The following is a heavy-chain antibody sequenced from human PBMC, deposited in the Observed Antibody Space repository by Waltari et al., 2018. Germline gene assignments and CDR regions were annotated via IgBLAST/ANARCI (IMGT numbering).Heavy chain of an antibody. V-gene: IGHV3-53*04. CDR2: IYRGGST. CDR1: GFTVSSNY. J-gene: IGHJ4*02. CDR3: ARTVGSSGYDWGYFDY. Sequence: EVQLVESGGGLVQPGGSLRLSCAASGFTVSSNYMSWVRQAPGKGLEWVSVIYRGGSTYYADSVKGRFTISRHSFKNTLYLQMNSLRPEDTAVYYCARTVGSSGYDWGYFDYWGQGTLVTVSS. D-gene: IGHD5-12*01.